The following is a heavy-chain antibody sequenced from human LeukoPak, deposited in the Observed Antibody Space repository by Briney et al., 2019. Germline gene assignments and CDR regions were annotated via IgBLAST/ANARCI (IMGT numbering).Heavy chain of an antibody. CDR2: VYNTGTT. J-gene: IGHJ5*02. V-gene: IGHV4-59*08. CDR1: GDSVSTYY. Sequence: SGTLSLTCTVSGDSVSTYYWSWIRQPPGAGLEWIAFVYNTGTTKYNPSLKSRLTTSVDTSKNQLSLRLSSVTAADTAVYYCARHKRTTAAGTVGFDAWGQGTLVTVSS. CDR3: ARHKRTTAAGTVGFDA. D-gene: IGHD6-13*01.